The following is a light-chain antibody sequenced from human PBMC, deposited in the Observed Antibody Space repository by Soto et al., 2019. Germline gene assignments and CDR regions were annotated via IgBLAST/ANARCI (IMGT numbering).Light chain of an antibody. J-gene: IGKJ4*01. Sequence: EIVMTRSPSTLWLSPWEIATLSCRASQSVSSNLAWYQQKPGQAPRLLIYGASTRATGIPARFSGSGSGTEFTLTISSLQSEDFAVYYCQQYNNWPLTFGGGTKVDI. CDR3: QQYNNWPLT. CDR1: QSVSSN. V-gene: IGKV3-15*01. CDR2: GAS.